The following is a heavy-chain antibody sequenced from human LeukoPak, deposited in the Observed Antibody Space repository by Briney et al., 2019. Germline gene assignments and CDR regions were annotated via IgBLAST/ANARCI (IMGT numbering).Heavy chain of an antibody. CDR3: ARHLSGSAMMHYFDY. D-gene: IGHD5-18*01. Sequence: GSLRLSCAASGFTFSSYAMSWVRQAPGKGLEWIASIYYSGSSSYNPSLQSRVSISVDTSKNHISLKLFSLTAADTALYYCARHLSGSAMMHYFDYWGQGNLVTVSS. CDR2: IYYSGSS. V-gene: IGHV4-39*01. J-gene: IGHJ4*02. CDR1: GFTFSSYA.